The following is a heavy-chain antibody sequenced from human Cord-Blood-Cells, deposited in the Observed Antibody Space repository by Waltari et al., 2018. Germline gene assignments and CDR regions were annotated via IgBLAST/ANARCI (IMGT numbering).Heavy chain of an antibody. D-gene: IGHD3-10*01. CDR2: IYSGGST. CDR1: GFTVSSNY. CDR3: ARDGYDGPGWFDP. J-gene: IGHJ5*02. Sequence: EVQLVESGGGLIQPGGSLRLSCAASGFTVSSNYISWVRQAPGKGLEWVSVIYSGGSTYYADSVKGRFTISRDNSKNTLYLQMNSLRAEDTAVYYCARDGYDGPGWFDPWGQGTLVTVSS. V-gene: IGHV3-53*01.